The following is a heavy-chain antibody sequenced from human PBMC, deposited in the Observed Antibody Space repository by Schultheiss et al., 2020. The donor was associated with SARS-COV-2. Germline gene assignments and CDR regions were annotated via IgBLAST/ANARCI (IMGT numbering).Heavy chain of an antibody. D-gene: IGHD3-16*01. CDR1: GFTFSSYA. J-gene: IGHJ6*02. CDR3: AKGGGYPYYYGMDV. Sequence: GESLKISCAASGFTFSSYAMSWVRQAPGKGLEWVSAISGSGGSTYYADSVKGRFTISRDNSKNTLYLQMNSLRAEDTAVYYCAKGGGYPYYYGMDVWGQGTTVTVSS. CDR2: ISGSGGST. V-gene: IGHV3-23*01.